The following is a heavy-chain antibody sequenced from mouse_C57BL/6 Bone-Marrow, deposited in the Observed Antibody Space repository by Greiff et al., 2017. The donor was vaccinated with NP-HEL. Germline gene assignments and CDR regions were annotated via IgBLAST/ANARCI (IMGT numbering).Heavy chain of an antibody. Sequence: EVQVVESGGDLVKPGGSLKLSCAASGFTFSSYGMSWVRQTPDKRLEWVATISSGGSYTYYPDSVKGRFTISRDNAKNTLYLQMSSLKSEDTAMYYCARRGGLLRYYYAMDYWGQGTSVTVSS. CDR2: ISSGGSYT. CDR3: ARRGGLLRYYYAMDY. J-gene: IGHJ4*01. CDR1: GFTFSSYG. V-gene: IGHV5-6*01. D-gene: IGHD1-1*01.